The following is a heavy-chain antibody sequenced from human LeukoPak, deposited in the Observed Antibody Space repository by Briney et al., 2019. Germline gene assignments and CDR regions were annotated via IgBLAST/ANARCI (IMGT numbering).Heavy chain of an antibody. V-gene: IGHV1-46*01. Sequence: ASVKVACKASGYTFTSYYMHWVRQAPGQGLEWMGIINPSGGSTSYAQKFQGRVTMTRDTSTSTVYMELSSLRSEDTAVYYCAREGIRVTTGDYWGQGTLVTVSS. CDR2: INPSGGST. CDR3: AREGIRVTTGDY. CDR1: GYTFTSYY. J-gene: IGHJ4*02. D-gene: IGHD4-17*01.